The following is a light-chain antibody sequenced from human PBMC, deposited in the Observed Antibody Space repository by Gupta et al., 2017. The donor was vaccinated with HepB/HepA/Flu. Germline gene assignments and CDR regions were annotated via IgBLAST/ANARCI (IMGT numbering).Light chain of an antibody. Sequence: SSELTQPPSVSVSLGQMARITCSGEVVPKKNAYWYQQKPGQFPVLGIYKDIERPSGIPERFSGSSSGTRVTLTISGVQAEDEADYYCLSADISATYPVFGGGTKLTVL. V-gene: IGLV3-16*01. J-gene: IGLJ2*01. CDR3: LSADISATYPV. CDR1: VVPKKN. CDR2: KDI.